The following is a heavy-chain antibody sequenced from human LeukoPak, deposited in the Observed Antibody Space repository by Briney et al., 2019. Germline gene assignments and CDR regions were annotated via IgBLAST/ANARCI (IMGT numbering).Heavy chain of an antibody. CDR3: AKQSSGWYRDYFDY. D-gene: IGHD6-19*01. V-gene: IGHV3-23*01. J-gene: IGHJ4*02. CDR1: GFTFSSYV. Sequence: GGSLRLSCAASGFTFSSYVMSWVRQAPGKGLEWVSGISGSGGSTDYADSVKGRFIISRDNSKNTLYLQMNSLRAEDTAVYYCAKQSSGWYRDYFDYWGQGALVTVSS. CDR2: ISGSGGST.